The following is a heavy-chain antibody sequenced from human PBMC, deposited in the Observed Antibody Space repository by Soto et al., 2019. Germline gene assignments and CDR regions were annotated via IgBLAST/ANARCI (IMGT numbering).Heavy chain of an antibody. J-gene: IGHJ4*02. CDR3: ARGPDTAKEGF. CDR2: IHPNGDT. D-gene: IGHD5-18*01. V-gene: IGHV4-31*03. Sequence: QVQLQESGPGLVKPSETLSLNCTVSGDSINSGSYYWNWIRQLPGKGLEWIAFIHPNGDTYYNPSLVSRDVISTDTYQNQFSLKVTSVTAADTAVYYCARGPDTAKEGFWGPGTPVTVSS. CDR1: GDSINSGSYY.